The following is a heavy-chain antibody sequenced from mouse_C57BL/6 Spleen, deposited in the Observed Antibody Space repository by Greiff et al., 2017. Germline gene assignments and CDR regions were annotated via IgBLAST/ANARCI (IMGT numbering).Heavy chain of an antibody. Sequence: QVQLQQPGAELVKPGASVKLSCKASGYTFTSYWMQWVKQRPGQGLEWIGEIDPSDSYTNYNQKFKGKATLTVDTSSSTAYMQLSSLTSEDSAVYYCTTVVDDYWGQGTTLTVSS. D-gene: IGHD1-1*01. CDR3: TTVVDDY. V-gene: IGHV1-50*01. J-gene: IGHJ2*01. CDR2: IDPSDSYT. CDR1: GYTFTSYW.